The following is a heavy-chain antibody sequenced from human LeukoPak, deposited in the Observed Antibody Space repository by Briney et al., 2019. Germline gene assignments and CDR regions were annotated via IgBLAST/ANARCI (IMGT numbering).Heavy chain of an antibody. D-gene: IGHD6-19*01. Sequence: GGSLRLSCAASGFHVITYYMSWIRQAPGKGLEWVSYISSSGSTIYYADSVKGRFTISRDNAKNTLYLQMNSLRAEDTAVYYCARDPSSGWYYFDYWGQGTLVTVSS. CDR3: ARDPSSGWYYFDY. CDR1: GFHVITYY. CDR2: ISSSGSTI. V-gene: IGHV3-11*04. J-gene: IGHJ4*02.